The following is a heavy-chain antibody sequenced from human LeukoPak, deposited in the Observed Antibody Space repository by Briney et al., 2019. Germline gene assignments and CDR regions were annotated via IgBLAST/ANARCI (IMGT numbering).Heavy chain of an antibody. D-gene: IGHD6-6*01. V-gene: IGHV4-38-2*02. CDR2: IYHSGST. Sequence: PSETLSLTCTGSGYSISSGYYWGWIRQPPGKGLEWIGSIYHSGSTYYNPSLKSRVTVSVDTSKNQFSLKLSSVTAADTAVYYCARDRSIAARNDYWGQGTLVTVSS. CDR3: ARDRSIAARNDY. CDR1: GYSISSGYY. J-gene: IGHJ4*02.